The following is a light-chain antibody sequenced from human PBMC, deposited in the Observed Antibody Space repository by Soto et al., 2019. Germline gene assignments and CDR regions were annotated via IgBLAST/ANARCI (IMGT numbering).Light chain of an antibody. CDR3: QQTFLSPPT. J-gene: IGKJ1*01. CDR2: GAS. CDR1: QSITNY. V-gene: IGKV1-39*01. Sequence: DIQMPQSPSSLSASVGDRVTITCRASQSITNYLNWYQQKPGKAPKLLFSGASNLQSGVPSGFSGSGFGTDFTLTISSLQPEDVATYFCQQTFLSPPTFGQGTKVEFK.